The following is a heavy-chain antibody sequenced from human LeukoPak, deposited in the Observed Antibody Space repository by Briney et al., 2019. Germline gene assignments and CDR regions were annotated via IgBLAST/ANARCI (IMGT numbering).Heavy chain of an antibody. D-gene: IGHD6-25*01. CDR1: GFTFTTYA. V-gene: IGHV3-23*01. CDR2: ISNSGGST. Sequence: GGSLRLSCAVSGFTFTTYAMSWVRQAPGKGLEWISAISNSGGSTYYADSVRSRFTISRDNSKNTLYLQMNSLRAEDTAVYYCARDIQRGRLGRFDYWGQGTLVTVSS. J-gene: IGHJ4*02. CDR3: ARDIQRGRLGRFDY.